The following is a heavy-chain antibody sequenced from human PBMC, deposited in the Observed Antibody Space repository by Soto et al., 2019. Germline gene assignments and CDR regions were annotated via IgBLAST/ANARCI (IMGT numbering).Heavy chain of an antibody. CDR3: ARVWGGAFDI. V-gene: IGHV4-59*01. J-gene: IGHJ3*02. CDR2: IYYSGST. CDR1: GGSISSYY. Sequence: PSEILSLTCAVYGGSISSYYWSWIRQPPGKGLEWIGYIYYSGSTNYNPSLKSRVTISVDTSKNQFSLKLSSVTAADTAVYYCARVWGGAFDIWGQGTMVNVSS. D-gene: IGHD3-10*01.